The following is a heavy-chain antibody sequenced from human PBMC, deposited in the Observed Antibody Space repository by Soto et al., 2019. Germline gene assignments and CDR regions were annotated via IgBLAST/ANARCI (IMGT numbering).Heavy chain of an antibody. Sequence: PGGSLRLSCAASGFIFSEYWMTWVRQAPGKGLEWVAMIKGDGSDKRLVDSVKGRFTVSRDNAENSLYLQMDSLRAEDTAIYYCVRDSGFEISTGYQHFESWGQGTLVTVSS. J-gene: IGHJ4*02. V-gene: IGHV3-7*03. CDR3: VRDSGFEISTGYQHFES. CDR1: GFIFSEYW. D-gene: IGHD3-9*01. CDR2: IKGDGSDK.